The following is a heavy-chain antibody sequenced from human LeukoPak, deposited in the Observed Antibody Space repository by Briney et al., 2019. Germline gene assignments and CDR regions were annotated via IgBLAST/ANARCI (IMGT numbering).Heavy chain of an antibody. CDR3: AGWGASPNDF. J-gene: IGHJ4*02. Sequence: ASVNVSCKASGYIFINHGIAWVRQAPGQGLQYMGWISAYNGRTDYAQNLQGRVTMTTDTATTTAYMELRSPTPDDTAVYFCAGWGASPNDFWGQGTLVTVSS. CDR2: ISAYNGRT. D-gene: IGHD3-16*01. V-gene: IGHV1-18*01. CDR1: GYIFINHG.